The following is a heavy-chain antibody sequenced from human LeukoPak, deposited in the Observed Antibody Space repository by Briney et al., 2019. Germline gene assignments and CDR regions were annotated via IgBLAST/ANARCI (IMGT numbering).Heavy chain of an antibody. CDR1: GISLSNYA. D-gene: IGHD3-10*01. Sequence: GGSLRLSCVVSGISLSNYAMTWVRRAPGKGLERVSYISERGGSTTYADSVKGRFTISRDTSLNTLYLQMTSLRAEDTAVYFCAKRGIVIRGILVIGYHQEAYHYDYWGQGVLVTVSS. J-gene: IGHJ4*02. CDR2: ISERGGST. CDR3: AKRGIVIRGILVIGYHQEAYHYDY. V-gene: IGHV3-23*01.